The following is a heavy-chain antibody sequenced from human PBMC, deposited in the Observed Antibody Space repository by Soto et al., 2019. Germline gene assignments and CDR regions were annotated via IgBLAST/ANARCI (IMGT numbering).Heavy chain of an antibody. CDR1: GFTFSDYY. D-gene: IGHD3-10*01. V-gene: IGHV3-11*06. Sequence: QEQLVESGGGLVKPGGSLRLSYAASGFTFSDYYMSWMRQAPGKGLEWVSYISRSSSYTNYAGSVKGRFTISRDNAKISLYLQINGLRAEDTSVYYCARDAPDYYGSGSYYLGCYYYYGMDVWGQGTTVTVSS. CDR2: ISRSSSYT. J-gene: IGHJ6*02. CDR3: ARDAPDYYGSGSYYLGCYYYYGMDV.